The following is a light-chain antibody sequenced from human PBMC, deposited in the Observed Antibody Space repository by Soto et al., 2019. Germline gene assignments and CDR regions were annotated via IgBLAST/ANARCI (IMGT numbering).Light chain of an antibody. J-gene: IGLJ1*01. Sequence: QSVLTQPASVSGSPGQSITISCTGTSSDVGSYNLVSWYQQHPGKAPKLMIYEGSKRPSGVSNRFSGSKSGNTASLTISGLQAEDEAHYYCSSYTSTSPLHVFGTGTKVTVL. CDR3: SSYTSTSPLHV. CDR1: SSDVGSYNL. CDR2: EGS. V-gene: IGLV2-14*02.